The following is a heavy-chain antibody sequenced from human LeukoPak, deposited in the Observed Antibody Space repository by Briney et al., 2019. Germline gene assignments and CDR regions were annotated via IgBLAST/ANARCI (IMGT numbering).Heavy chain of an antibody. D-gene: IGHD4-17*01. Sequence: PGGSLRLSCAASGFTFDDYAMHWVRQAPGKGLEWVSGISWNSGSIGYADSVKGRFTISRDNAKNSLYLQMNSLRAEDTALYYCAKPGATGTTPGAFDIWGQGTMVTVSS. CDR2: ISWNSGSI. J-gene: IGHJ3*02. V-gene: IGHV3-9*01. CDR1: GFTFDDYA. CDR3: AKPGATGTTPGAFDI.